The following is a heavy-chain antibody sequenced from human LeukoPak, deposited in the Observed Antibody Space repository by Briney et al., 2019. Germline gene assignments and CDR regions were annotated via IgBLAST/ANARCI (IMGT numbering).Heavy chain of an antibody. D-gene: IGHD5-12*01. CDR2: IYDSGST. J-gene: IGHJ4*02. CDR3: ARDTTDTSGYATFDY. CDR1: GGSISSYY. V-gene: IGHV4-59*01. Sequence: SETLSLTCTVSGGSISSYYWSWIRQPPGKGLEWIGYIYDSGSTNYNPSLKSRVTISVDTSKNQFSLKLSSVTAADTAVYYCARDTTDTSGYATFDYWGQGTLVTVSP.